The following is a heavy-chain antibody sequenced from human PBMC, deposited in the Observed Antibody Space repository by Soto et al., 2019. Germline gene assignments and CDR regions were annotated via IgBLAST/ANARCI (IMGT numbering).Heavy chain of an antibody. CDR2: ISYDGSNK. J-gene: IGHJ4*02. V-gene: IGHV3-30-3*01. D-gene: IGHD2-15*01. CDR1: GFTFSSYA. Sequence: PGGSLRLSCAASGFTFSSYAMHWVRQAPGKGLEWVAVISYDGSNKYYADSVKGRFTISRDNSKNTLYLQMNSLRAEDTAVYYCARDPWVIAASMPDYWGQGTLVTVSS. CDR3: ARDPWVIAASMPDY.